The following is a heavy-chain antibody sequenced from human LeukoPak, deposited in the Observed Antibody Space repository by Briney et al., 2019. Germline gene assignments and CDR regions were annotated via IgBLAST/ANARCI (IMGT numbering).Heavy chain of an antibody. J-gene: IGHJ4*02. V-gene: IGHV4-39*07. CDR3: VRGLDSSSYVDS. CDR1: GGSISSSRHY. Sequence: SETLSLTCTVSGGSISSSRHYWGWIRQPPGKGLEWIGSIYNSGTTYYNPSLKSRVTISVDTSRNHFSLKLSSVTAADTAVYYCVRGLDSSSYVDSWGQGTLATVSS. D-gene: IGHD6-13*01. CDR2: IYNSGTT.